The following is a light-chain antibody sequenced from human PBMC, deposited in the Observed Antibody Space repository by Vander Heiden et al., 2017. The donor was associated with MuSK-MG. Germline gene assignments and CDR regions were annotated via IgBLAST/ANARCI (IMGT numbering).Light chain of an antibody. CDR3: QKSYTYPIT. Sequence: DSQITQSPSSLSASVGDTVIVTCRTSQNISKFLSWFQQKPGKAPNLLIYGASSLQFGVPARFTGSGSGTDFTLTINSVQPEDFATYYCQKSYTYPITFGQGTRLEIK. V-gene: IGKV1-39*01. J-gene: IGKJ5*01. CDR2: GAS. CDR1: QNISKF.